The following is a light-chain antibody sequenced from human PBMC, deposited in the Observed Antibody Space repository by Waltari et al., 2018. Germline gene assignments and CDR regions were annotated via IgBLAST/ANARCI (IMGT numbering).Light chain of an antibody. J-gene: IGLJ3*02. CDR3: MIWHSSAWV. CDR2: YKSDSDK. V-gene: IGLV5-45*03. Sequence: QAVLTQPSSLSASPGASASLTCTLRSGLNVGTYRIYWYQQKPGSPPQDLLRYKSDSDKQQGSGVPSRFSGSKDASANAGILLISGLQSEDEADYYCMIWHSSAWVFGGGTKLTVL. CDR1: SGLNVGTYR.